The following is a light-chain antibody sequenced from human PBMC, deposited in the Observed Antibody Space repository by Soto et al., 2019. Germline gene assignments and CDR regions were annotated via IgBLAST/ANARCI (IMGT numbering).Light chain of an antibody. Sequence: EIVLTQSPGTLSLSPGERATLSCRASQTVSSSYLAWYQQRPGQAPRLLIYDASSRATGIPDRFSGSGSGTDFTLTISRLEPEDFAVYYCQQYATSLLTFGQGTKVDIK. CDR2: DAS. V-gene: IGKV3-20*01. CDR3: QQYATSLLT. CDR1: QTVSSSY. J-gene: IGKJ1*01.